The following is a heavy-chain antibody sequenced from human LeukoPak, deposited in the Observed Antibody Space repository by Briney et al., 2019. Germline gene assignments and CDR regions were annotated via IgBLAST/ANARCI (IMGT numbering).Heavy chain of an antibody. J-gene: IGHJ4*02. V-gene: IGHV3-74*01. CDR2: INSDGSST. D-gene: IGHD3-10*01. Sequence: GGPLRLSCAVSGFTFSSYWMHWVRQAPGKGLVWVSRINSDGSSTIYADSVQGRFTISRDNAKNTLYLQMNSRRAEDTAVYFCTRGTGSYYSLGYWGQGTLVTVSS. CDR3: TRGTGSYYSLGY. CDR1: GFTFSSYW.